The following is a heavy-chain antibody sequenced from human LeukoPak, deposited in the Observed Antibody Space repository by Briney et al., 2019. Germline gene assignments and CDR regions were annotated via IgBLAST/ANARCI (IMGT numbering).Heavy chain of an antibody. Sequence: ASVKVSCKASGYTFTNYYVHWVRQAPGQGLEWMGIINPSGGYTTYAQKFQGRVTMTRDTSTSTVSMELSSLTSEDTAVYFCARQEDSSGYYHYYWGQGTLVTVSS. J-gene: IGHJ4*02. CDR2: INPSGGYT. CDR1: GYTFTNYY. V-gene: IGHV1-46*01. CDR3: ARQEDSSGYYHYY. D-gene: IGHD3-22*01.